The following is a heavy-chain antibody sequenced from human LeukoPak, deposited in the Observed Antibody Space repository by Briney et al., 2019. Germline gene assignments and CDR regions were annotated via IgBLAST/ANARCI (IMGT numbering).Heavy chain of an antibody. Sequence: GGSLRLSCAASGFTFSDYAMNWVRQAPGKGLEWVSYISKSSGTRYHADSVRCRFTISRDNANNSLFLQMSRLRDEDTVVDYGVRGALTWFGELFGYWGQGILVTVSS. J-gene: IGHJ4*02. CDR2: ISKSSGTR. CDR1: GFTFSDYA. D-gene: IGHD3-10*01. CDR3: VRGALTWFGELFGY. V-gene: IGHV3-48*02.